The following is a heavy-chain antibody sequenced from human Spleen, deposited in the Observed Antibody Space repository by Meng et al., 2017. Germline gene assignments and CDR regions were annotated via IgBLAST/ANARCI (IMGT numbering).Heavy chain of an antibody. Sequence: QVQPQESGPGLVRPLETLSLTCTVSGGSVSSGSYYWSWIRQPPGKGLEWIGYIYYSGSTRYNPSLKSRVTISVDTSKNQFSLKLGSVTAADTAVYYCAGESAYSRFDYWGQGTLVTVSS. CDR2: IYYSGST. D-gene: IGHD5-18*01. CDR3: AGESAYSRFDY. J-gene: IGHJ4*02. CDR1: GGSVSSGSYY. V-gene: IGHV4-61*01.